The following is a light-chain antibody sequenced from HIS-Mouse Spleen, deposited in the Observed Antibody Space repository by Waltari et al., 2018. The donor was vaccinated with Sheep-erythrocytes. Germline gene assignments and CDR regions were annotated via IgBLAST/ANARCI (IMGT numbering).Light chain of an antibody. J-gene: IGLJ1*01. V-gene: IGLV2-11*01. CDR3: CSYAGSYNHV. Sequence: QSALTQPRSVSGSPGPSVTISCTGTSSDVGGYNYASWYQQPPGKAPKLMIYDVSKRPSGVPDRFSGSKSGNTASLTISGLQAEDEADYYCCSYAGSYNHVFATGTKVTVL. CDR2: DVS. CDR1: SSDVGGYNY.